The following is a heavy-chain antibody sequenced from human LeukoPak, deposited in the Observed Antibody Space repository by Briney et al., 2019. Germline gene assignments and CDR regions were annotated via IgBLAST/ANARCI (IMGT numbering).Heavy chain of an antibody. D-gene: IGHD3-22*01. Sequence: GGSLRLSCAASGFTFSRYWMSWVRQSPRKGLEWVANIKQDGSEKYYVDSVKGRFTISRDNAKNSLYLQMNSLRAEDTALYYCARDKGDYDTSGSLFVFGGQGTLVTVSP. V-gene: IGHV3-7*03. CDR3: ARDKGDYDTSGSLFVF. J-gene: IGHJ4*02. CDR2: IKQDGSEK. CDR1: GFTFSRYW.